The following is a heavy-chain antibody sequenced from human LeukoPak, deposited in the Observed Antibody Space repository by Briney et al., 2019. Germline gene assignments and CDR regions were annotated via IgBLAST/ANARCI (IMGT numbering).Heavy chain of an antibody. CDR2: ISYDGSNK. D-gene: IGHD3-16*01. Sequence: GGSLSLSCAAPGFPFRSYKMPWVPQAPGKGLEWVAVISYDGSNKYYADSVKGRFTISRDNSKNTLYLQMNSLRAEDTSVYYGAIGSGGSDFRWPCAFDMGRRGTIVAVS. J-gene: IGHJ3*02. CDR3: AIGSGGSDFRWPCAFDM. CDR1: GFPFRSYK. V-gene: IGHV3-30-3*01.